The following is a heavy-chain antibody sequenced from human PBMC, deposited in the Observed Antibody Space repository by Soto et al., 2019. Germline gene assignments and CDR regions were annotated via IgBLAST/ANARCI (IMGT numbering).Heavy chain of an antibody. J-gene: IGHJ4*02. D-gene: IGHD3-22*01. CDR2: TSNDGVNA. CDR1: GFTFSSYA. Sequence: QVQLVESGGGLVQPGRSLRLSCVASGFTFSSYAFHWVRQPPGKGLEWVSVTSNDGVNAYYADSVKGRFSISRDNSKNTLYLQMNTLGPEDTAVYYCARDLRYYNSRGYYGFFDYGGQGTLVTVSS. CDR3: ARDLRYYNSRGYYGFFDY. V-gene: IGHV3-30-3*01.